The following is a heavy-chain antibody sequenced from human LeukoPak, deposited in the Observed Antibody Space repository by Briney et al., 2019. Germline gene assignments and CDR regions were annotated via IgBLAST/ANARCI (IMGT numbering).Heavy chain of an antibody. CDR2: INSDGSTT. Sequence: GGSLRLSCEASGFTLSSYGMNWVRQAPGKGLVWVSGINSDGSTTRYADSMKGRFTISRDNSKNTLYLQMNSLRAEDTAVYYCAKDFWSGYYPNYWGQGTLVTVSS. V-gene: IGHV3-74*01. CDR3: AKDFWSGYYPNY. D-gene: IGHD3-3*01. J-gene: IGHJ4*02. CDR1: GFTLSSYG.